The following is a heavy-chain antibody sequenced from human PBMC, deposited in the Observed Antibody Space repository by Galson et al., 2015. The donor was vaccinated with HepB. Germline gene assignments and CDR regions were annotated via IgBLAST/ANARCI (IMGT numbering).Heavy chain of an antibody. J-gene: IGHJ6*02. Sequence: ETLSLTCAVSSYSISSSNWWGWIRQTPGKGLEWISYNYYSGSTYYNPSLKSRVTMSVDTSKTQFSLKLSPVTAGDTAVYYCARSLGYGDYGYYYGMDVWGQGTTVTVSS. CDR2: NYYSGST. V-gene: IGHV4-28*01. CDR1: SYSISSSNW. CDR3: ARSLGYGDYGYYYGMDV. D-gene: IGHD4-17*01.